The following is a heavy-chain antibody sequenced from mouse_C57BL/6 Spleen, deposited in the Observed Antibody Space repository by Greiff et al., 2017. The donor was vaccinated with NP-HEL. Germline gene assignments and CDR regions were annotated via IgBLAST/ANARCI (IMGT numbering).Heavy chain of an antibody. V-gene: IGHV2-2*01. D-gene: IGHD2-1*01. CDR1: GFSLTSYG. CDR3: ASIYYGPYYAMDY. Sequence: VQLKESGPGLVQPSQSLSITCTVSGFSLTSYGVHWVRQSPGKGLEWLGVIWSGGSTDYNAAFISRLSISKDNSKSQVFFKMNSLQADDTAIYYCASIYYGPYYAMDYWGQGTSVTVSS. J-gene: IGHJ4*01. CDR2: IWSGGST.